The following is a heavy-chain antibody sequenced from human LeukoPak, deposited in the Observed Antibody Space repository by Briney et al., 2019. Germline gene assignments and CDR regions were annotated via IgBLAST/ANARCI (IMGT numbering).Heavy chain of an antibody. CDR1: VGSISSHY. CDR3: ARESSSSYFDY. CDR2: IYYSGST. V-gene: IGHV4-59*11. D-gene: IGHD6-6*01. Sequence: IPSETLSLTCTVSVGSISSHYWSWIRQPPGKGLEWIGYIYYSGSTNYNPSLKSRVTISVDTSKNQFSLKLSSVTAADTAVYYCARESSSSYFDYWGQGTLVTVSS. J-gene: IGHJ4*02.